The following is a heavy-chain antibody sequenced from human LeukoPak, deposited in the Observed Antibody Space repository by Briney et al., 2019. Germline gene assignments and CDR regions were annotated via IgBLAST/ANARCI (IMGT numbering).Heavy chain of an antibody. CDR2: ISSSSSYI. J-gene: IGHJ4*02. Sequence: GGSLRLSCAASGFTFSDFWMNWVRQAPGKGLEWVSSISSSSSYINYADSVKGRFTISRDNAKNSLYLEMNSLRAEDTAVYYCARDGYSSSSSDYWGQGTLVTVSS. CDR3: ARDGYSSSSSDY. V-gene: IGHV3-21*01. CDR1: GFTFSDFW. D-gene: IGHD6-6*01.